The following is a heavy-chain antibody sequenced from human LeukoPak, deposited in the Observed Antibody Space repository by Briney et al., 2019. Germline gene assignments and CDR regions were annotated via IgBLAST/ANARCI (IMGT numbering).Heavy chain of an antibody. V-gene: IGHV4-59*08. Sequence: PSETLSLTCTVSGGSISSYYWSWIRQPPGKGLEWIGYIYYSGSTNYNPSLKSRVTISVDTSKNQFSLKLSSVTAADTAVYYCARFYDFWSGLIDYWGQGTLVTVSS. D-gene: IGHD3-3*01. CDR1: GGSISSYY. CDR2: IYYSGST. CDR3: ARFYDFWSGLIDY. J-gene: IGHJ4*02.